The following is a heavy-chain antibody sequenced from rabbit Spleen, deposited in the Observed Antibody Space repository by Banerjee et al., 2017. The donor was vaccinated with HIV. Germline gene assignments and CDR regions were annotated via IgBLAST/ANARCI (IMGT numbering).Heavy chain of an antibody. V-gene: IGHV1S45*01. Sequence: QEQLVESGGGLVQSEGSLTLTCTASRFSFRNNYYMGWIRQAPGKGLEWIGCIHTRSGGSIYYATWAKGRFTISKTSPTTVTLQMTSLTAADTATYFCVRDGDGTNVFWYFNFWGQGTLVTVS. D-gene: IGHD7-1*01. CDR1: RFSFRNNYY. J-gene: IGHJ4*01. CDR3: VRDGDGTNVFWYFNF. CDR2: IHTRSGGSI.